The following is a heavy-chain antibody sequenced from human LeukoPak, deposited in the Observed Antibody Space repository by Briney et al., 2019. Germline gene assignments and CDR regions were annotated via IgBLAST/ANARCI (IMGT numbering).Heavy chain of an antibody. Sequence: GESLKISCKGSGYSFTSYWIGWVRQMPGKGLEWMGIIYPGDSDTRYSPSFQGQVTISADKSISTAYLQWSSLKASDTAMYYCARCYSSSCLHFDHWGQGTLVTVSS. V-gene: IGHV5-51*01. CDR2: IYPGDSDT. CDR3: ARCYSSSCLHFDH. D-gene: IGHD6-13*01. CDR1: GYSFTSYW. J-gene: IGHJ4*02.